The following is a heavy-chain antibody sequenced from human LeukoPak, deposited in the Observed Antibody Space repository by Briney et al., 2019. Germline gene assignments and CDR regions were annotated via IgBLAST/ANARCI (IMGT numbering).Heavy chain of an antibody. CDR1: GFTFSSYW. CDR3: VRSHYFAGSGYYYDY. Sequence: PGRSLRLSCAASGFTFSSYWMHWVRQAPGKGLVWVSRIDPDGSNTNYADSVKGRFTISRDNAKNTVDLQMISLRDGDTSVYYCVRSHYFAGSGYYYDYWGQGTLVTVSS. V-gene: IGHV3-74*01. J-gene: IGHJ4*02. CDR2: IDPDGSNT. D-gene: IGHD3-22*01.